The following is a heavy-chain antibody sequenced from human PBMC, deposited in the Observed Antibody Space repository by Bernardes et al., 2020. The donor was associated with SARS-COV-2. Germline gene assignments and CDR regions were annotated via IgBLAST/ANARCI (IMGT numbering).Heavy chain of an antibody. CDR1: GYRFSSYW. Sequence: SLKISCQGSGYRFSSYWIAWVRQVPGRGLEWVAMIYPGNSDTRYSPSFEGQVTISVDNYLSTAYLQWSSLKASDTAIYYCATAWEGSWGQGTLVTVSS. CDR2: IYPGNSDT. D-gene: IGHD1-26*01. J-gene: IGHJ4*02. CDR3: ATAWEGS. V-gene: IGHV5-51*01.